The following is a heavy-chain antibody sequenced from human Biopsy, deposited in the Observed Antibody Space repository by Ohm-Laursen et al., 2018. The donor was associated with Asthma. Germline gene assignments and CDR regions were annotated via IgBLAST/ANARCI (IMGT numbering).Heavy chain of an antibody. V-gene: IGHV1-3*04. CDR2: VNTGNGDT. J-gene: IGHJ3*01. Sequence: APVKASCNASGYNFISFAIHWVRQAPGQRLEWMGWVNTGNGDTKYSQKFQGRVTITRDTSASTAYMELRSLRSEDTATYYCARTYYDFLTGQVKDVFGVWGQGTMVTVSS. CDR1: GYNFISFA. D-gene: IGHD3-9*01. CDR3: ARTYYDFLTGQVKDVFGV.